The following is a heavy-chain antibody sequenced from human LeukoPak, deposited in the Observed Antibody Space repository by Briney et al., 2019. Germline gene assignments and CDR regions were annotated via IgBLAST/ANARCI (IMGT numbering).Heavy chain of an antibody. CDR3: ARYKYCGGDCYNFDY. J-gene: IGHJ4*02. Sequence: GESLKISCKGSGYSFTTYWIGWVRQMPGKGLEWMGIIYPGDSDTRYSPSFQGQVTISADRSNSTAYVQWSSLKASDTAMYYCARYKYCGGDCYNFDYWGQGTLVTVSS. V-gene: IGHV5-51*01. CDR2: IYPGDSDT. D-gene: IGHD2-21*02. CDR1: GYSFTTYW.